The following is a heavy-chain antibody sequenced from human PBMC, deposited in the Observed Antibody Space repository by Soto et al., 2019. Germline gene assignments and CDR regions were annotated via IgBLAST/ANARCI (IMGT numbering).Heavy chain of an antibody. J-gene: IGHJ3*02. Sequence: SETLSLTCTVSGDSISTYYWSWIRQHPGKGLEWIGYIYYSGSTYYNPSLKSRVTISVDTSKNQFSLKLSSVTAADTAVYYCARDRGSSGYSDDAFDIWGQGTMVTVSS. CDR1: GDSISTYY. CDR2: IYYSGST. CDR3: ARDRGSSGYSDDAFDI. D-gene: IGHD3-22*01. V-gene: IGHV4-59*06.